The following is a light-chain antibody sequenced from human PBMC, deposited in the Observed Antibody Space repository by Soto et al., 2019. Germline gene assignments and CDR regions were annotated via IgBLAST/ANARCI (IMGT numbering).Light chain of an antibody. J-gene: IGKJ2*01. V-gene: IGKV3-15*01. CDR3: QQYTNWPYT. Sequence: EIVMTQSPATLSVSPGGRASLSCRASQSVGSNLAWYQQTAGQAPRLLIYGASTRATGIPARFSGSGSGTEFTLTISSLQSEDFAVYSCQQYTNWPYTFGQGTKLEIK. CDR2: GAS. CDR1: QSVGSN.